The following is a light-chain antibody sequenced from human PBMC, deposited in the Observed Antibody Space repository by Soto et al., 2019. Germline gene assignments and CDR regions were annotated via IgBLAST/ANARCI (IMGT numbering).Light chain of an antibody. CDR1: QSLSTD. J-gene: IGKJ1*01. CDR3: QQYNDWPLT. V-gene: IGKV3-15*01. CDR2: GAS. Sequence: EIVMTQSPATLSVSPGEGATLSCRASQSLSTDLAWYQKKPGQAPRLLIYGASTRATDIPARFSGSGYGTEFTLTITSLQYEDFAVYFCQQYNDWPLTFGQGTKVEI.